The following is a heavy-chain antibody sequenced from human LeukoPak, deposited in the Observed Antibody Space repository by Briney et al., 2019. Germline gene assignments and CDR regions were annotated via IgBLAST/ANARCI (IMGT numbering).Heavy chain of an antibody. CDR1: GGSISSSSYY. D-gene: IGHD3-10*01. V-gene: IGHV4-39*07. J-gene: IGHJ4*02. Sequence: SETLSLTCTVSGGSISSSSYYWGWIRQPPGKGLEWIGSIYYSGSTYYNPSLKSRVTISVDTSKNQFSLKLSSVTAADTAVYYCARDGWFGDGINDYWGQGTLVTVSS. CDR2: IYYSGST. CDR3: ARDGWFGDGINDY.